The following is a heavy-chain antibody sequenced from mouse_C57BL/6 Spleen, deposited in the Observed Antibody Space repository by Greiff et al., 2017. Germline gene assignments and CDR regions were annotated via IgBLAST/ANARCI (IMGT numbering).Heavy chain of an antibody. CDR3: ARPSDSPAWFAY. Sequence: QVQLQQSGAELVRPGTSVTVSCTASGYAFTNYLVEWVKQRPGQGLEWIGVINPGSGGTNYNEKFKGKATMTADKSSSTAYMQLSSLTSEDSAVYFCARPSDSPAWFAYWGQVPLVTVAA. CDR1: GYAFTNYL. V-gene: IGHV1-54*01. D-gene: IGHD2-12*01. J-gene: IGHJ3*01. CDR2: INPGSGGT.